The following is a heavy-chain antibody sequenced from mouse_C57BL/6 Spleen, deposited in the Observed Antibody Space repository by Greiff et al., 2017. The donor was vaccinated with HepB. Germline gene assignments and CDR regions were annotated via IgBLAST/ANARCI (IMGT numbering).Heavy chain of an antibody. J-gene: IGHJ1*03. D-gene: IGHD2-2*01. CDR2: INPNNGGT. V-gene: IGHV1-18*01. CDR3: ARVWLRPRYLDV. Sequence: VQLQQSGPELVKPGASVKIPCKASGYTFTDYNMDWVKQSHGKSLEWIGDINPNNGGTIYNQKFKGKATLTVDKSSSTAYMELRSLTSEDTAVYYCARVWLRPRYLDVWGTGTTVTVSS. CDR1: GYTFTDYN.